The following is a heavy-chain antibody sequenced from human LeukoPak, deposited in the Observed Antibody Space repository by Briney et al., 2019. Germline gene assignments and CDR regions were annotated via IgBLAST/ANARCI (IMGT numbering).Heavy chain of an antibody. CDR3: TKYYYDSSDYTYYFDH. J-gene: IGHJ4*02. D-gene: IGHD3-22*01. Sequence: GGSLTLSCAASGFTFSGSPMHWVRQASGKGLEWVGRIRSKANNYATAYAASVKGRFTISRDDSKNTAYLQMNSLETEDTAVYYCTKYYYDSSDYTYYFDHWAREPWSPPPQ. CDR1: GFTFSGSP. V-gene: IGHV3-73*01. CDR2: IRSKANNYAT.